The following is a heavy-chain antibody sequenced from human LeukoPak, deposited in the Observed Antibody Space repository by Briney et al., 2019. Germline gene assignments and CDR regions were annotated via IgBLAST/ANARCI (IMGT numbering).Heavy chain of an antibody. CDR1: GFIFSSYW. CDR2: INTDGSST. Sequence: GGSLRLSCAASGFIFSSYWMHWVRHAPGKGLAWVSRINTDGSSTSYADSVKGRFTISRDNAKNSLYLQMNGLRAEDTAVYYCARGATDVTRWFDPWGQGTRVTVSS. V-gene: IGHV3-74*01. CDR3: ARGATDVTRWFDP. D-gene: IGHD1-1*01. J-gene: IGHJ5*02.